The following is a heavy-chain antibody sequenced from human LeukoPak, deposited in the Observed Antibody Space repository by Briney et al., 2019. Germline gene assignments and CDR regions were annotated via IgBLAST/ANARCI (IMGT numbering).Heavy chain of an antibody. V-gene: IGHV4-59*01. CDR2: IHYSGST. Sequence: SETLSLTCAVSGGSINNNYWSWIRQPPGQGLEWIGHIHYSGSTNYNPSLRGRVTISIDTSKNQFFLRLTSVTSADTAIYYCARDFSSSSTVYYYYYMDVWGKGTTVTVSS. CDR3: ARDFSSSSTVYYYYYMDV. D-gene: IGHD6-6*01. J-gene: IGHJ6*03. CDR1: GGSINNNY.